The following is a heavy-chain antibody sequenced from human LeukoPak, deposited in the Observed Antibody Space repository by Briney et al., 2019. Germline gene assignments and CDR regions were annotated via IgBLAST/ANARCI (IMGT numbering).Heavy chain of an antibody. Sequence: NPSETLSLTCTVSGGSISSSTSYWGWIRQPPGKGLEWIGSIYYSGSPYYNPSLQSRVTLSVDTSKSQFSLKLNSVTAAATAVYYCARGESEEWIQLWLLSDWFDPWGQGTLVTVSS. CDR2: IYYSGSP. CDR1: GGSISSSTSY. CDR3: ARGESEEWIQLWLLSDWFDP. J-gene: IGHJ5*02. V-gene: IGHV4-39*01. D-gene: IGHD5-18*01.